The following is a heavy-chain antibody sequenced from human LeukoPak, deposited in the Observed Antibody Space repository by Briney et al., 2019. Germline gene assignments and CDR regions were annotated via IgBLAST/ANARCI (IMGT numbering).Heavy chain of an antibody. V-gene: IGHV4-59*01. D-gene: IGHD6-13*01. CDR3: ARGGSSWYGWREGYFDY. CDR2: IYYSGST. J-gene: IGHJ4*02. CDR1: GGSISSYY. Sequence: SETLSLTCTVSGGSISSYYWSWIRQPPGKGLEWIGYIYYSGSTNYNPSLKSRVTISVDTSKNQFSLKLSSVTAADTAVYYCARGGSSWYGWREGYFDYWGQGTLVTVSS.